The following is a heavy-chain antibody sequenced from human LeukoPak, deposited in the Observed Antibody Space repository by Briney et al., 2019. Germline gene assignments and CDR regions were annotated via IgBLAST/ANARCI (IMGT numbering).Heavy chain of an antibody. CDR1: GGSIGTNNYY. Sequence: SETLSLTCTVSGGSIGTNNYYWGWIRQPPGKGLEWIGSIYYSGSTYYNPSLKSRVTISVDTSKNQFSLKLTSVTAADTAVYYCARGVTMIVVVIHDWYFDLWGRGTLVTVSS. J-gene: IGHJ2*01. V-gene: IGHV4-39*01. D-gene: IGHD3-22*01. CDR3: ARGVTMIVVVIHDWYFDL. CDR2: IYYSGST.